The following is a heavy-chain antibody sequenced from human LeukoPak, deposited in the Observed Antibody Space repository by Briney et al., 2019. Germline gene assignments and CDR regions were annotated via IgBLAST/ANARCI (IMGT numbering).Heavy chain of an antibody. J-gene: IGHJ4*02. D-gene: IGHD2-15*01. CDR2: INQESTET. CDR1: GFRFTGFW. Sequence: GSLRLSCAASGFRFTGFWMSWVRQAPGKGPEWVANINQESTETYYVGSVRGRFTISRDNAKNSLSLQMNSLRVEDTAVYYCAREVDRSFGYWGQGNLVTVSS. V-gene: IGHV3-7*01. CDR3: AREVDRSFGY.